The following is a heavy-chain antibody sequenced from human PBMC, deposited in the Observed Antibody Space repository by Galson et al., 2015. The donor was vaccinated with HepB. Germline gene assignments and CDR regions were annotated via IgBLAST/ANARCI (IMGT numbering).Heavy chain of an antibody. J-gene: IGHJ6*02. V-gene: IGHV3-30*04. CDR2: MSFDGINK. Sequence: SLRLSCAASRFTFSAYNMHWVRQAPAKGLEWVAVMSFDGINKYYADSVKGRFTISRDKSKNTPYLQMDSLRAEDTAVYYCARESQSEFGRGVGDYGMDVWGQGTTVTVSS. D-gene: IGHD3-16*01. CDR1: RFTFSAYN. CDR3: ARESQSEFGRGVGDYGMDV.